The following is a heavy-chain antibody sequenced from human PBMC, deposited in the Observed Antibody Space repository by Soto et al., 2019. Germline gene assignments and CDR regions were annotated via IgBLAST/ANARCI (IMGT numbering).Heavy chain of an antibody. Sequence: SETLSLTCSVSGGSISSYYWSWIRQPPGKGLEWIGYIYYSGSTNYNPSLKSRVTISVDTSKNQFSLKLSSVTAADTAVYYCASDLSSQDGAIAAFDIWGQGTMVTVSS. D-gene: IGHD6-13*01. CDR3: ASDLSSQDGAIAAFDI. J-gene: IGHJ3*02. CDR2: IYYSGST. CDR1: GGSISSYY. V-gene: IGHV4-59*01.